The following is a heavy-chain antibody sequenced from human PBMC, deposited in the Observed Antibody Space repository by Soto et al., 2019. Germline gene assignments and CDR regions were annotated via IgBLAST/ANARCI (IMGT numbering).Heavy chain of an antibody. CDR3: AKDFGDIVVIPASISAYYALHV. CDR2: ISGSGGST. J-gene: IGHJ6*02. D-gene: IGHD2-2*01. V-gene: IGHV3-23*01. Sequence: EVQLLESGGGLVQPGGSLRLSCAASGFTFSSYAMSWVRQAPGKGLQWVSAISGSGGSTYYADSVKGRFTISRDNSKNTLYLQMNSLRAEDTAVYYCAKDFGDIVVIPASISAYYALHVWGQGTTVTVSS. CDR1: GFTFSSYA.